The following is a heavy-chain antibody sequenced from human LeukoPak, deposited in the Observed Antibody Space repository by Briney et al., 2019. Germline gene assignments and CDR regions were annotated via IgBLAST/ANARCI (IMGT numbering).Heavy chain of an antibody. CDR1: GFTFSSYA. J-gene: IGHJ4*02. V-gene: IGHV3-30*04. CDR2: ISYDGSNK. CDR3: ARPYYYDSSGYYDIYFDY. Sequence: GGSLRLSCAASGFTFSSYAMHWVRQAPGKGLEWVAVISYDGSNKYYADSVKGRFTISRDNAKNSLYLQMNSLRAEDTAVYYCARPYYYDSSGYYDIYFDYWGQGTLVTVSS. D-gene: IGHD3-22*01.